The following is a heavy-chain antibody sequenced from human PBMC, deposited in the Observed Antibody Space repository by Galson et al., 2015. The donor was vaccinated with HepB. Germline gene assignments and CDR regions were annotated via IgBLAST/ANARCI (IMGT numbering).Heavy chain of an antibody. CDR3: AKGRGWYTGFDS. J-gene: IGHJ4*02. Sequence: VRQAPGKGLQWVSGISGDTYGKYYTDSVKGRFTISRDNSNNRLYLQMTNMRADDTATYYCAKGRGWYTGFDSWGQGALVTVSS. CDR2: ISGDTYGK. D-gene: IGHD2-2*02. V-gene: IGHV3-23*01.